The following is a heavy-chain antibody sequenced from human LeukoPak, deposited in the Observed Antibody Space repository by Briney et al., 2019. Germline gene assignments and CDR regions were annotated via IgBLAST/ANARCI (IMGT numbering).Heavy chain of an antibody. CDR2: MNPNSGNT. Sequence: ASVKVSCKASGYTFTSYDINWVRQATGQGREWMRWMNPNSGNTAYAQKFQGRVTMTRNTSTSTAYMELSSLRSEDTAVYYCARGARFSSSWYRLFDYWGQGTLVTVSS. CDR3: ARGARFSSSWYRLFDY. CDR1: GYTFTSYD. J-gene: IGHJ4*02. V-gene: IGHV1-8*01. D-gene: IGHD6-13*01.